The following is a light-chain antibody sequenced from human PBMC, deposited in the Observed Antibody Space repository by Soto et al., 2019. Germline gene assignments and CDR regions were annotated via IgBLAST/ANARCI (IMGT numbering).Light chain of an antibody. CDR2: DVS. Sequence: QSALNQPASVSGSPGPSITISCTGTSSDVGVYNYGSWYQHHPGKDPKLMIFDVSNRPSGVSNRFSGSKSGNTASLTISGRQPEDEADYYCSSYTTSNTRQIVFGTGTKVTVL. CDR1: SSDVGVYNY. CDR3: SSYTTSNTRQIV. V-gene: IGLV2-14*03. J-gene: IGLJ1*01.